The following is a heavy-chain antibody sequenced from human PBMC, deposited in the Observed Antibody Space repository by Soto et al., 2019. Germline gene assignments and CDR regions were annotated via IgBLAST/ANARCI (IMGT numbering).Heavy chain of an antibody. V-gene: IGHV3-33*03. J-gene: IGHJ4*02. CDR2: IWYDGSNK. Sequence: GGSLRLSCAASGFTFSSYGMHWVRQAPGKGLEWVAVIWYDGSNKYYADSVKGRFTISRDNSKNTLYLQMNTLRAEDTAVYYCAKNERRVYSYGVDFDYCGQGTLVTVSS. CDR3: AKNERRVYSYGVDFDY. CDR1: GFTFSSYG. D-gene: IGHD5-18*01.